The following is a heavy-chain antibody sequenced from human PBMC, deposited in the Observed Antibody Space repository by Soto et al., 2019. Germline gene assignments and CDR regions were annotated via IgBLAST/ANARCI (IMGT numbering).Heavy chain of an antibody. CDR1: GLTFSSDG. D-gene: IGHD5-12*01. CDR2: ISYDGSNK. J-gene: IGHJ4*02. Sequence: GGSLRLACAASGLTFSSDGMHWVRQAPGKGLEWGAGISYDGSNKYYADSVKGRLTISRDKSKNTLYLQMNSLRAEDTAVYYCAKDQMDGYNYYFDYWGQGTLVTVSS. V-gene: IGHV3-30*18. CDR3: AKDQMDGYNYYFDY.